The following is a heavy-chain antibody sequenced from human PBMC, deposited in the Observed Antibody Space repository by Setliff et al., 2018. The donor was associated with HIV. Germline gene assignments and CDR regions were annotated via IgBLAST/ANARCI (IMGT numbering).Heavy chain of an antibody. CDR1: GYSISSGYY. D-gene: IGHD3-10*01. V-gene: IGHV4-38-2*01. J-gene: IGHJ5*02. CDR2: INYSGNT. CDR3: ARSTYYYGSGKGSGWFDP. Sequence: SETLSLTCAVSGYSISSGYYWGWLRQTPGKGLEWIGTINYSGNTHYNPSLKSRVTISVDTSRNQFSLRLSSVTAADTAVYYCARSTYYYGSGKGSGWFDPWGQGTLVTVSS.